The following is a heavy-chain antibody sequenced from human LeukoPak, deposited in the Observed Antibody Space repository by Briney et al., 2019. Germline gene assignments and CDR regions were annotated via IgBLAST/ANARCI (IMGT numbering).Heavy chain of an antibody. CDR1: GGSISSGGYY. CDR2: IYHSGST. J-gene: IGHJ4*02. CDR3: AREADTHYYGSGSYSNDPDY. Sequence: SETLSLTCTVSGGSISSGGYYCSWIRQPPGKGLEWIGYIYHSGSTYYNPSLKSRVTISVDRSKNQFSLKLSSVTAADTAVYYCAREADTHYYGSGSYSNDPDYWGQGTLVTVSS. D-gene: IGHD3-10*01. V-gene: IGHV4-30-2*01.